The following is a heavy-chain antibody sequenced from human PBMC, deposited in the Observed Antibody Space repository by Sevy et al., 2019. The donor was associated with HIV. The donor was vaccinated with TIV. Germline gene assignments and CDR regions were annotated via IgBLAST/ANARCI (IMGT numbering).Heavy chain of an antibody. CDR2: IYDSGST. CDR3: AGRRSREKGPDP. CDR1: GGSISSSSYY. D-gene: IGHD4-17*01. J-gene: IGHJ5*02. Sequence: SETLSLTCTVSGGSISSSSYYWGWIRQPPGKGLEWIGSIYDSGSTYYNPSLKSRVTISVDTSKNQFSLKLRSVTAADTAGYYCAGRRSREKGPDPWGQGTLVTVSS. V-gene: IGHV4-39*01.